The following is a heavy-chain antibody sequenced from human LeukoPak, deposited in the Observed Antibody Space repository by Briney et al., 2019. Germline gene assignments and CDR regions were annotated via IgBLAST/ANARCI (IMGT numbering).Heavy chain of an antibody. CDR1: GFTFSIYW. V-gene: IGHV3-7*01. Sequence: GGSLRLSCAASGFTFSIYWMSWVRQAPGKGLEWVASMKGDGSVKHFPDSVEGRFTISRDNAKNSLYLQMNSLRAEDTAVYYCARDPGYSRPSSYGYFDHWGQGTLATVSS. CDR3: ARDPGYSRPSSYGYFDH. CDR2: MKGDGSVK. J-gene: IGHJ4*02. D-gene: IGHD1-26*01.